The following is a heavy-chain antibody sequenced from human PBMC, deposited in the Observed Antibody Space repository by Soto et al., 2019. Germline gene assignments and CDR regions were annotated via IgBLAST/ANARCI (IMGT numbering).Heavy chain of an antibody. D-gene: IGHD4-17*01. J-gene: IGHJ4*02. CDR2: ISPYNGNT. CDR3: ARGRDYGDFYFDY. CDR1: GYTFTNFG. V-gene: IGHV1-18*01. Sequence: QGQLVQSGAEVKKPGASVKVSCKASGYTFTNFGINWVRQAPVLGLEWVGWISPYNGNTQNVEKLQGRVTMTTDTSTSTAYMELRSLRSDDTAVYYCARGRDYGDFYFDYWGQGTLVTVSS.